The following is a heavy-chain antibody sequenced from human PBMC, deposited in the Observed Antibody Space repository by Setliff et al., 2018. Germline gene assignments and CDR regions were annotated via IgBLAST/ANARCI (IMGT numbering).Heavy chain of an antibody. CDR2: ISVYSGNT. CDR1: GYTFSSYA. Sequence: ASVKVSCKASGYTFSSYAISWVRQAPGQGLEWLGWISVYSGNTDYAQNFQGRVTMTADTSTSTAYMELSGLRSDDTAVYFCARPRSPKISIFGVTPFDYWGQGTLVTVSS. D-gene: IGHD3-3*01. CDR3: ARPRSPKISIFGVTPFDY. J-gene: IGHJ4*02. V-gene: IGHV1-18*01.